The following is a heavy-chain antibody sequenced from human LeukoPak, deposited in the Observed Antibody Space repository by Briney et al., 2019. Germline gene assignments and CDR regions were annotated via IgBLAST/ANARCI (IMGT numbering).Heavy chain of an antibody. V-gene: IGHV4-4*07. CDR3: ARDQFPFMVKFDP. CDR1: GGSISSYY. D-gene: IGHD2-8*01. Sequence: PSETLSLTCTVSGGSISSYYWSWLRQPAGQGLEWIGRIYTRGSTNYNPSLKSRVTMSVDTSKNQFSRKLSSVTAAETAVYYCARDQFPFMVKFDPWGQGTLVTVSS. J-gene: IGHJ5*02. CDR2: IYTRGST.